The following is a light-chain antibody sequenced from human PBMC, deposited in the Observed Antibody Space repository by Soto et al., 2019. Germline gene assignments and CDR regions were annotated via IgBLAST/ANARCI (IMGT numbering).Light chain of an antibody. V-gene: IGKV3-15*01. CDR1: QNINSN. Sequence: ETVMTQSPATLSVSPGETATLSCRASQNINSNLAWYQQKPGQAPRLLIYGASTRATGIPDRFSGGGSGTEFTLTISSLQPEDFTVYSCLQYHNLWAFGQGTKVEI. J-gene: IGKJ1*01. CDR2: GAS. CDR3: LQYHNLWA.